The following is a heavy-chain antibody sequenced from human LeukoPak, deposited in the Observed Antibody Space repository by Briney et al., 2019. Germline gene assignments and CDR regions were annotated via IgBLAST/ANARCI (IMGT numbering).Heavy chain of an antibody. Sequence: SETLSLTCAVYGGSFSGYYWSWIRQPPGKGLEWIGYIYYTGSTDYNPSLKSRVTMSVDTSKNQFSLKLSSVTAADTAVYSCARGSVRGEFDPWGQGTLVTVSS. CDR2: IYYTGST. D-gene: IGHD3-10*01. J-gene: IGHJ5*02. CDR1: GGSFSGYY. CDR3: ARGSVRGEFDP. V-gene: IGHV4-59*01.